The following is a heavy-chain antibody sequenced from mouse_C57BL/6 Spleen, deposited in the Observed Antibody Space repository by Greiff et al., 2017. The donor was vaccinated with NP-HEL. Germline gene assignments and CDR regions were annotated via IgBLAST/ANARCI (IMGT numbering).Heavy chain of an antibody. J-gene: IGHJ4*01. CDR2: ISYDGSN. V-gene: IGHV3-6*01. CDR1: GYSITSGYY. CDR3: ARDGELGYAMDY. Sequence: EVKLVESGPGLVKPSQSLSLTCSVTGYSITSGYYWNWIRQFPGNKLEWMGYISYDGSNNYNPSLKNRISITRDTSKNQFFLKLNSVTTEDTATYYCARDGELGYAMDYWGQGTSVTVSS. D-gene: IGHD4-1*01.